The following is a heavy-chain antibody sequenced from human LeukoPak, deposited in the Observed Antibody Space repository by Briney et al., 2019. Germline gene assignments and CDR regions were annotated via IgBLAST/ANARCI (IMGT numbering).Heavy chain of an antibody. CDR2: FYNSGKT. Sequence: SETLSLTCTVSDSSITSDFYWGWLRPPPGKGLEWIGGFYNSGKTYYKPSLESRVTISMDTSKKQFSLKVSSVTAADTAVYYCATRGGGRGIAAAGDFDYWGQGILVTVSS. CDR3: ATRGGGRGIAAAGDFDY. V-gene: IGHV4-38-2*02. D-gene: IGHD6-13*01. CDR1: DSSITSDFY. J-gene: IGHJ4*02.